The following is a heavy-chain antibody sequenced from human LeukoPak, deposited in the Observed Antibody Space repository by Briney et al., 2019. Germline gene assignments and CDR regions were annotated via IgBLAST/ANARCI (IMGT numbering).Heavy chain of an antibody. CDR3: AKDAVAGPYYYYYMDV. V-gene: IGHV3-23*01. CDR1: GFTFSSYA. D-gene: IGHD6-19*01. Sequence: GGSLRLSCAASGFTFSSYAMSWVRQAPGKGLEWVSAISGSGGSTYYADSVKGRFTISRDNSKNTLYLQMNSLRAEDTAVYYCAKDAVAGPYYYYYMDVWGKGTTVTASS. CDR2: ISGSGGST. J-gene: IGHJ6*03.